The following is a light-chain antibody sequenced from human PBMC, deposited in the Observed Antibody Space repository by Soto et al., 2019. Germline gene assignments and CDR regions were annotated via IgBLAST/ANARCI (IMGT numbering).Light chain of an antibody. Sequence: DIQMTQSPSTLSGSVGDRVTITCRASQTISSWLAWYQQKPGKAPKLLIYKASTLKSGVPSRFSGSGSGTDFTLTIGSLQPDDFATYYCQEYNSYPMYTFGQGTKVDIK. CDR2: KAS. CDR3: QEYNSYPMYT. J-gene: IGKJ2*01. CDR1: QTISSW. V-gene: IGKV1-5*03.